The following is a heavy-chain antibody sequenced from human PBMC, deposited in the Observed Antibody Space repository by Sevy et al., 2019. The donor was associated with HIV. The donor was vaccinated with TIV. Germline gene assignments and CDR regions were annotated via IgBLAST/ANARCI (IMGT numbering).Heavy chain of an antibody. Sequence: SVKVCCKASGDTFTNNYIHWVRQAPGQGLEWMGMVDPSAGNTTYAQKFQGRVTMTRDTSTSILYMELSSLRSEDTAVYYCVRADPDQHFDSWGQGTLVTVSS. V-gene: IGHV1-46*01. CDR1: GDTFTNNY. CDR3: VRADPDQHFDS. CDR2: VDPSAGNT. J-gene: IGHJ4*02.